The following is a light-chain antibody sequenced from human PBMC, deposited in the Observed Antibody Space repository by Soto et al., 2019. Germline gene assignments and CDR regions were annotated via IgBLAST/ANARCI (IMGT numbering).Light chain of an antibody. CDR1: QSVSSY. J-gene: IGKJ3*01. Sequence: EIVLTQSPATLSLSPGERATLSCRASQSVSSYLAWYQQKPGQAPRLLIYDASNRATGIPARFSGSGSGTDFTLTISSREPEDFAVYYCQQRSNWTFTFGPGTKVDI. CDR2: DAS. V-gene: IGKV3-11*01. CDR3: QQRSNWTFT.